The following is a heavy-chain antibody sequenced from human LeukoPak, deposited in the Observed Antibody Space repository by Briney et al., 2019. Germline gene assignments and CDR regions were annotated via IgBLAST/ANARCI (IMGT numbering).Heavy chain of an antibody. CDR3: AKDNGGYQSYYYYYGMDV. CDR1: GFTFSSYG. J-gene: IGHJ6*02. V-gene: IGHV3-30*18. D-gene: IGHD2-8*01. Sequence: GGSLRLSCAASGFTFSSYGMHWVRQAPGKGLEWVAVISYDGSNKYYADSEKGRFTISRDNSKNTLYLQMNSLRAEDTAVYYCAKDNGGYQSYYYYYGMDVWGQGTTVTVSS. CDR2: ISYDGSNK.